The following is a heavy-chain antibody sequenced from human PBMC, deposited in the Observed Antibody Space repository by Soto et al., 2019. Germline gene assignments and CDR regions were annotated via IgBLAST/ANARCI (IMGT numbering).Heavy chain of an antibody. CDR1: GFTLSTYG. J-gene: IGHJ4*02. Sequence: ESGGGVVQPGKSLRLSCAVSGFTLSTYGMHWVRQAPGKGLEWVALIWNDGSNRYYADSVKGRFTISRDISKNTVYLQMNSLRADDTAVYYCASRSPAHDFWGQGTLVTVSS. D-gene: IGHD2-2*01. CDR3: ASRSPAHDF. CDR2: IWNDGSNR. V-gene: IGHV3-33*01.